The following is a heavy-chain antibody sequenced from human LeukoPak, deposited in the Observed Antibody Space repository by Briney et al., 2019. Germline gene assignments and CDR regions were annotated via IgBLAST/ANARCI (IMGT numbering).Heavy chain of an antibody. V-gene: IGHV3-30*01. J-gene: IGHJ1*01. CDR1: GFTFSSYA. D-gene: IGHD3-16*01. CDR3: ARGGPFQH. CDR2: ISYDGSNK. Sequence: GGSLRLSCAASGFTFSSYAMHWVRQAPGKGLEWVAVISYDGSNKYYADSVKGRFTISRDNSKNTLYLQMNSLRVEDTAVYYCARGGPFQHWGQGTLVTVSS.